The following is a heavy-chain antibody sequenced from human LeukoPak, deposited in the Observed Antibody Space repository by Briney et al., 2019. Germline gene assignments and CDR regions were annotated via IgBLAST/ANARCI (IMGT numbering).Heavy chain of an antibody. Sequence: GGSLRLSCAASGFTFSSYAMTWVRQAPGKGLEWVSAISGSGGSTYYADSVKGRFTISRDNSKNTLYLQMNSLRAEDTAVYYCAGLWFGEFDFDYWGQGTLVTVSS. V-gene: IGHV3-23*01. J-gene: IGHJ4*02. CDR2: ISGSGGST. D-gene: IGHD3-10*01. CDR1: GFTFSSYA. CDR3: AGLWFGEFDFDY.